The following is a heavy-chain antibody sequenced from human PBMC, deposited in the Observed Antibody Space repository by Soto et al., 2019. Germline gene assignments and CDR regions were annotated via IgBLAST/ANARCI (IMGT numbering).Heavy chain of an antibody. V-gene: IGHV3-33*01. J-gene: IGHJ4*02. CDR3: ARDSGLIVTYYDFWSGYSIDY. CDR2: IWYDGSNK. D-gene: IGHD3-3*01. Sequence: PGGSLRLSCAASGFTFSSYGMHWVRQAPGKGLEWVAVIWYDGSNKYYADSVKGRFTISRDNSKNTLYLQMNSLRAEDTAVYYCARDSGLIVTYYDFWSGYSIDYWGQGTLVTVSS. CDR1: GFTFSSYG.